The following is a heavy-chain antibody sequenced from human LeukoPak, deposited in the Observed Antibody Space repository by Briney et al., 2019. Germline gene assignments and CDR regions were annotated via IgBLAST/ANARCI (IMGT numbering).Heavy chain of an antibody. CDR1: GFIFSSYA. Sequence: GGSLRLSCAASGFIFSSYAMIWVRQAPGKGLEWVSGISGSGGGTNYADSVKGRFTISRDNSKNTMYVQMNSLRAEDTALYYCAKRGSAWSFDYWGQGTLVIVSS. CDR2: ISGSGGGT. CDR3: AKRGSAWSFDY. J-gene: IGHJ4*02. D-gene: IGHD6-19*01. V-gene: IGHV3-23*01.